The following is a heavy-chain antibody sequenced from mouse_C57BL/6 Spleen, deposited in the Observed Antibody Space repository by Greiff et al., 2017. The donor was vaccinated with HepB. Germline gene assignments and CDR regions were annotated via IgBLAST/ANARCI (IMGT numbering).Heavy chain of an antibody. J-gene: IGHJ2*01. CDR3: TDGSSPFDY. Sequence: EVQLQQSGAELVRPGASVKLSCTASGFNIKDDYMHWVKQRPEQGLEWIGWIDPEDGDTEYASKFQGKATITAATSSNTAYLQLSSLTSEDTAVYYCTDGSSPFDYWGQGTTLTVSS. CDR1: GFNIKDDY. V-gene: IGHV14-4*01. D-gene: IGHD1-1*01. CDR2: IDPEDGDT.